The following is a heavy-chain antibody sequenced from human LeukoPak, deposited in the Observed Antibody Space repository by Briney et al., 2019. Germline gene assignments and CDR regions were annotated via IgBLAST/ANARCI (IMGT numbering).Heavy chain of an antibody. CDR2: IYYSGST. V-gene: IGHV4-59*11. CDR3: ARRYYYDSSGYYYSGYAFDI. CDR1: GGSISSHY. D-gene: IGHD3-22*01. J-gene: IGHJ3*02. Sequence: SETLSLTCTVSGGSISSHYWSWIRQPPGKGLEWIGYIYYSGSTNYNPSLKSRVTISVDTSKNQFSLKLSSVTAADTAVYYCARRYYYDSSGYYYSGYAFDIWDQGTMVTVSS.